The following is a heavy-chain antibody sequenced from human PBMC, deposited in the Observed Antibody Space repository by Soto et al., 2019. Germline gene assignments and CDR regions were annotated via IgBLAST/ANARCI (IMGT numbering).Heavy chain of an antibody. J-gene: IGHJ4*02. CDR2: IIPILGIA. V-gene: IGHV1-69*02. D-gene: IGHD5-12*01. CDR1: GGTFSSYT. CDR3: ARSGERWLQLFFY. Sequence: VASVKASCKASGGTFSSYTISWVQQAPGQGLEWMGRIIPILGIANYAQKFQGRVTITADKSTSTAYMELSSLRSEDTAVYYCARSGERWLQLFFYWGQGTLVTVSS.